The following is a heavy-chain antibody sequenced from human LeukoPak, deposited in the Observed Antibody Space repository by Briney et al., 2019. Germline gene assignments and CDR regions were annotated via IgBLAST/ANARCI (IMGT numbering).Heavy chain of an antibody. Sequence: PGGSLRLSCAASGFTFSSYGIHWVRQAPGKGLEWVAFIRYDGSNKYYADSVKGRFTISRDNSKNTLYLQMNSLRAEDTAVYYCAKGYSGYYAMYYFDYWGQGTRVTVSS. J-gene: IGHJ4*02. CDR1: GFTFSSYG. CDR3: AKGYSGYYAMYYFDY. V-gene: IGHV3-30*02. CDR2: IRYDGSNK. D-gene: IGHD3-22*01.